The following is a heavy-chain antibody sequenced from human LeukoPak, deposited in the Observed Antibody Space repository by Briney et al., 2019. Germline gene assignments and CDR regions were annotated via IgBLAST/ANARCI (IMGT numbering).Heavy chain of an antibody. CDR2: ISSSGSTI. Sequence: GGSLRLSCAASGFTFSDYYMSWLRQAPGKGLEWVSYISSSGSTIYYADSVKGRFTISRDNAKNSLYLQMNSLRAEDTAVYYCARSYSSSWSLHFDYWGQGTLVTVSS. CDR3: ARSYSSSWSLHFDY. CDR1: GFTFSDYY. D-gene: IGHD6-13*01. J-gene: IGHJ4*02. V-gene: IGHV3-11*01.